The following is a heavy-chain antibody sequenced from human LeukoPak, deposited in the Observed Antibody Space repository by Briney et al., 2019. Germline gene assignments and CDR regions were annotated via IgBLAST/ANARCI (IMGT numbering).Heavy chain of an antibody. J-gene: IGHJ4*02. Sequence: GGSLRLSCAASGFTHSDYSMTWIRQAPGKGLGWVSYMSRSGSSMYYADSVKARFTISRDNAKNSVYLQMNSLGAEDTAVYYCARGLIETGTTFDYWGQGTLVTVSS. D-gene: IGHD1-7*01. CDR3: ARGLIETGTTFDY. CDR1: GFTHSDYS. V-gene: IGHV3-11*04. CDR2: MSRSGSSM.